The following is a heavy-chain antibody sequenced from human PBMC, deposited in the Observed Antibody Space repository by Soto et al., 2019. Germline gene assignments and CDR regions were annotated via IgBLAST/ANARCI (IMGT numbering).Heavy chain of an antibody. CDR2: VSASGLNT. D-gene: IGHD3-22*01. J-gene: IGHJ3*02. V-gene: IGHV3-23*01. CDR1: GFTFSTYA. CDR3: ARGDYHDTSGPFSDAFDI. Sequence: GGSLRLSCAASGFTFSTYAMAWVRQAPGKGLEWVSGVSASGLNTDYADPVKGRFYISRDNSKNTVSLHMNSLRAEDTALYYCARGDYHDTSGPFSDAFDIWGQGTMVTVSS.